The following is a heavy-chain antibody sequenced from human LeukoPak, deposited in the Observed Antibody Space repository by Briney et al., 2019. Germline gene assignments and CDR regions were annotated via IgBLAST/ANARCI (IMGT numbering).Heavy chain of an antibody. Sequence: GGSLRLSRAASGFTFSSYAMSWVRQAPGKGLEWVSAISGSGGSTYYADSVKGRFTISRDNSKNTLYLQMNSLRAEDTAVYYCAKSSGYSSAAGTGTRRYFDYWGQGTLVTVSS. CDR2: ISGSGGST. V-gene: IGHV3-23*01. CDR1: GFTFSSYA. J-gene: IGHJ4*02. D-gene: IGHD6-13*01. CDR3: AKSSGYSSAAGTGTRRYFDY.